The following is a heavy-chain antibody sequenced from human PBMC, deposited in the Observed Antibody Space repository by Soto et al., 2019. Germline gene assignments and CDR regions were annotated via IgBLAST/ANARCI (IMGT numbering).Heavy chain of an antibody. Sequence: QVQLVQSGAEVKKPGSSVKVSCKASGGTLRSFDISWVRQAPGQGLEWMGGIIPVFRRPEYTQKFQGRVTITADESTSTAYLHLTSLRSEDTAVYFCERVLKYTNTAPHIFYFDYWGQGTLVTVSS. CDR1: GGTLRSFD. CDR2: IIPVFRRP. J-gene: IGHJ4*02. D-gene: IGHD2-2*02. CDR3: ERVLKYTNTAPHIFYFDY. V-gene: IGHV1-69*01.